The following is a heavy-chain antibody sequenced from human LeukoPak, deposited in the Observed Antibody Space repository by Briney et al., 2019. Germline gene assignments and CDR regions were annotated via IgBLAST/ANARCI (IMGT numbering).Heavy chain of an antibody. CDR3: ARDGSYSSRWYGFDFDY. V-gene: IGHV3-48*01. CDR1: GFTFSSYS. J-gene: IGHJ4*02. Sequence: GGSLRLSCAASGFTFSSYSMNWVRQAPGKGLEWVSYISSSSSTTYYADSVKGRFTISRDNAKNSLYLQMNSLRAEDTAVYYCARDGSYSSRWYGFDFDYWGQGTLVTVSS. D-gene: IGHD6-19*01. CDR2: ISSSSSTT.